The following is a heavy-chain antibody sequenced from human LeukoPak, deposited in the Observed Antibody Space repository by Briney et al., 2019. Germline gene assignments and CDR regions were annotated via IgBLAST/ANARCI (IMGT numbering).Heavy chain of an antibody. V-gene: IGHV4-39*01. CDR3: ARKKTVATNGLDV. CDR2: ISYSGRT. D-gene: IGHD1-1*01. J-gene: IGHJ6*02. CDR1: GGSISSRSYY. Sequence: SETLSLTCTVSGGSISSRSYYWGWIRQPPGEGPEWIGSISYSGRTHYNPSLKSRVSISVDTSKNQFSLNLSSVTAADTAVYYYARKKTVATNGLDVWGQGTTVTVSS.